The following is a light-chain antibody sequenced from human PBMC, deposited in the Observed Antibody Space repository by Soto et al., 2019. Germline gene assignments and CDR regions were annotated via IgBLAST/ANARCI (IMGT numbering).Light chain of an antibody. J-gene: IGKJ4*01. CDR1: QSVSSNY. Sequence: EIVLTQSPGTLSLSPGERATLSCRASQSVSSNYLARYQQKPGQAPTVLIYRASIRATGIPDRFTGSGSGTDFTLTISRLEPEDFAVYYCQQYGSSPLTFGGGTKVGIK. V-gene: IGKV3-20*01. CDR3: QQYGSSPLT. CDR2: RAS.